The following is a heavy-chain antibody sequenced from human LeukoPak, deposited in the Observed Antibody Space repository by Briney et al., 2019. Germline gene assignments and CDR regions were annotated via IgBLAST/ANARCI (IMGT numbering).Heavy chain of an antibody. CDR1: GYSISSGHY. D-gene: IGHD3-9*01. CDR3: ASLYYDILPGYPEGYFDL. Sequence: SETLSLTCAVSGYSISSGHYRGWTRQPPGKGLELIGSIYHSGSAYYNPSLKTRVTISVDTSKNQFSLKLSSVTAADTAVYYCASLYYDILPGYPEGYFDLWGRGTLVTVSS. J-gene: IGHJ2*01. V-gene: IGHV4-38-2*01. CDR2: IYHSGSA.